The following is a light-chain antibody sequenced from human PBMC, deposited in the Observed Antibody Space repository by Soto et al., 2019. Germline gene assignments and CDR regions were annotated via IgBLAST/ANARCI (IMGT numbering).Light chain of an antibody. CDR1: QSIRND. CDR3: LQHDSYPWT. J-gene: IGKJ1*01. Sequence: DIQMTQSPSSLSASVGDRVTITCRASQSIRNDLGWYQHKPGKAPKRLIYAASSLQSGVPSRFSGSGSGTEFTLTISSLQPEDFATYFCLQHDSYPWTFGQGTKVEFK. V-gene: IGKV1-17*01. CDR2: AAS.